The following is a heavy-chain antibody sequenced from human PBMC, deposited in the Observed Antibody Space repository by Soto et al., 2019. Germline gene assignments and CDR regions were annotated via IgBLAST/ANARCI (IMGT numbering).Heavy chain of an antibody. J-gene: IGHJ6*02. V-gene: IGHV3-23*01. CDR3: AKDPAGAAAGPTKFYGMDV. CDR1: GFTFSSYA. Sequence: EVQLLESGGGLVQPGGSLRLSCAASGFTFSSYAMSWVRQAPGKGLEWVSVISGSGDSTYYADSVRGRFTISRDNSKNTLYLQMNSLRAEDTAVYYGAKDPAGAAAGPTKFYGMDVWGQGTTVTVSS. CDR2: ISGSGDST. D-gene: IGHD6-13*01.